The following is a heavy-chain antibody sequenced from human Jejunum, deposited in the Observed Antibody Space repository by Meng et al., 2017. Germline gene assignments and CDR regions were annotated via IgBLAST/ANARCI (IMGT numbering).Heavy chain of an antibody. D-gene: IGHD2-2*01. J-gene: IGHJ4*02. CDR3: AKELANARPFDY. Sequence: GGSLRLSCAASGFIFTNYDMSWVRQAPGKGPEWVSTVTIDGATHYADSVKGRFSISRDNSKNTLFLQMNSLRVEDMAIYYCAKELANARPFDYWGQGTLVTVSS. CDR2: VTIDGAT. CDR1: GFIFTNYD. V-gene: IGHV3-23*01.